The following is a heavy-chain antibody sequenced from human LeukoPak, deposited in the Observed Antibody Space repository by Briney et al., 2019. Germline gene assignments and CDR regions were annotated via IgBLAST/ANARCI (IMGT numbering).Heavy chain of an antibody. J-gene: IGHJ4*02. CDR1: GYSISSGYY. Sequence: SETVSLTCTVSGYSISSGYYWGWIRQPPGKGLEWIGSIYHSGSTHYNPSLKSRVTISVDTSKNQFSLKLSSVTAADTAVYYCARMYYYDSSGYLFDYWGQGTLVTVSS. CDR2: IYHSGST. V-gene: IGHV4-38-2*02. D-gene: IGHD3-22*01. CDR3: ARMYYYDSSGYLFDY.